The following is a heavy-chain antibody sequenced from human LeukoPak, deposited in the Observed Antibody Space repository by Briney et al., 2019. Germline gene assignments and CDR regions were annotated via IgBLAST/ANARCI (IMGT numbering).Heavy chain of an antibody. D-gene: IGHD3-22*01. Sequence: PGGSLRLSCAASGFTFASYAMSWVRQAPGKGLEWVSFITTNGGMTSYADSVEGRFTISRDNTRNTLYMQMHSMRDEDTAVYYCAIMHGYYDGTGYWVQWGQGTLVTVSS. CDR3: AIMHGYYDGTGYWVQ. CDR2: ITTNGGMT. CDR1: GFTFASYA. J-gene: IGHJ1*01. V-gene: IGHV3-23*01.